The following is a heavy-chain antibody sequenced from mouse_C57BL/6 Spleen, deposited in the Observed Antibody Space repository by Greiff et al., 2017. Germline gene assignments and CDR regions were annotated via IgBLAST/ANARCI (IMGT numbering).Heavy chain of an antibody. CDR1: GYTFTSYW. V-gene: IGHV1-53*01. CDR3: ARCKCGSSWPFDY. Sequence: QVQLQQPGTELVKPGASVKLSCKASGYTFTSYWMHWVKQRPGQGLEWIGNINPSNGGTNYNEKFKSKATLTVDKSSSTAYMPLSSLTSEDSAVXFCARCKCGSSWPFDYWGQGTTLTVSS. CDR2: INPSNGGT. J-gene: IGHJ2*01. D-gene: IGHD1-1*01.